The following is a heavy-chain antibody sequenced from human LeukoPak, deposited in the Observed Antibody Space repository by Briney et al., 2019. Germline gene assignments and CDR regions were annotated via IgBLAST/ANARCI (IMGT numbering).Heavy chain of an antibody. CDR1: GGTFSSYA. CDR3: ATISSGWYFDY. Sequence: PGGSLRLSCAASGGTFSSYAISWVRQAPGQGLEWMGRIIPILGIANYAQKFQGRVTMTEDTSTDTAHMELSSLRSEDTAVYYCATISSGWYFDYWGQGTLVTVSS. J-gene: IGHJ4*02. D-gene: IGHD6-19*01. V-gene: IGHV1-69*04. CDR2: IIPILGIA.